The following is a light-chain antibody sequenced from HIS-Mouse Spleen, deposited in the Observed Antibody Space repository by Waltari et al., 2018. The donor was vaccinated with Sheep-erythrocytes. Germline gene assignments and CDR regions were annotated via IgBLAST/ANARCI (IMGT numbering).Light chain of an antibody. CDR1: SSHAGGYNY. CDR2: DVS. Sequence: QSALTQPRSVSGSPGQSVTIPCTGTSSHAGGYNYVSWYQQHPGKPPKLMIYDVSKRPSGVPDRFSGSKSCNTASLTISGLQAEDEADYYCCSYAGSYNHVFATGTKVTVL. J-gene: IGLJ1*01. V-gene: IGLV2-11*01. CDR3: CSYAGSYNHV.